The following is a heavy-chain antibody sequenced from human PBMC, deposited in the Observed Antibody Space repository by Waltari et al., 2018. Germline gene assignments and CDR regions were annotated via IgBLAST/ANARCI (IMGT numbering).Heavy chain of an antibody. Sequence: QVQLVESGGGLVKPGGSLRLSCAASGFTFSDFYMNWVRQAPGKGLEWVSAISSSGGSITYADSVKGRFTISRDNAKNSLYLQMNSLRAEDTAVYYCARSSGTYSELYWGQGTLVTVSS. J-gene: IGHJ4*02. CDR3: ARSSGTYSELY. CDR2: ISSSGGSI. D-gene: IGHD1-26*01. V-gene: IGHV3-11*01. CDR1: GFTFSDFY.